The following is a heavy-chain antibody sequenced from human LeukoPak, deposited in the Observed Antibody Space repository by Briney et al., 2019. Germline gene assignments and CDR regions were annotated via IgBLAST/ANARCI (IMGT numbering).Heavy chain of an antibody. Sequence: SETLSLTCTVSDGSISNYYWSWIRQPPGKGLEWIGYIYYSGSTKYNPSLKSRVIISVDTSKNQFSLKLISVTAADTAVYYCASQLGFCSGGTCYSDEYYYYYYMDVWGKGTTVTVSS. CDR2: IYYSGST. D-gene: IGHD2-15*01. J-gene: IGHJ6*03. V-gene: IGHV4-59*01. CDR1: DGSISNYY. CDR3: ASQLGFCSGGTCYSDEYYYYYYMDV.